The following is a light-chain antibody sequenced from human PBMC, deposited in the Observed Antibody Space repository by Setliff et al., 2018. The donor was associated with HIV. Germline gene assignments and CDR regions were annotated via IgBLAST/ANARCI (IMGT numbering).Light chain of an antibody. CDR3: SSYTTSSFLYV. J-gene: IGLJ1*01. Sequence: QSALTQPASVSGSPGQSITISCIGTSRDVGGYNYVSWYQHHPGKAPKLMIYDVSARPSGVSNRFSGSKSGNAASLTISGLQAEDEAVYYCSSYTTSSFLYVFGTGTKVTVL. CDR2: DVS. V-gene: IGLV2-14*03. CDR1: SRDVGGYNY.